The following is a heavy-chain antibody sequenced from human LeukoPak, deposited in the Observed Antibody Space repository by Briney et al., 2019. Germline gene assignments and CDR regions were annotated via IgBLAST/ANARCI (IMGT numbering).Heavy chain of an antibody. CDR3: AKDRAVVVVAASWFDP. V-gene: IGHV3-23*01. CDR2: ISGSGGST. J-gene: IGHJ5*02. D-gene: IGHD2-15*01. CDR1: GFTFSSYA. Sequence: PGGSLSLSCAASGFTFSSYAMSWVRQAPGKGLEWVSAISGSGGSTYYADSVKGRFTISRDNSKNTLYLQMNSLRAEDTAVYYCAKDRAVVVVAASWFDPWGQGTLVTVSS.